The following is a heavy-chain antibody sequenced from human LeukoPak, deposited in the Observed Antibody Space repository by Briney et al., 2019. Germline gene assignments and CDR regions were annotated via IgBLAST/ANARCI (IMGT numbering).Heavy chain of an antibody. D-gene: IGHD1-20*01. CDR3: ARDRVTGTENWFDP. J-gene: IGHJ5*02. CDR1: GGSISSSSYY. V-gene: IGHV4-39*07. CDR2: IYYSGST. Sequence: SETLSLTCTVSGGSISSSSYYWGWIRQPPGKGLEWSGSIYYSGSTYYNPSLKSRVTISVDTSKNQFSLKLSSVTAADTAVYYCARDRVTGTENWFDPWGQGTLVTVSS.